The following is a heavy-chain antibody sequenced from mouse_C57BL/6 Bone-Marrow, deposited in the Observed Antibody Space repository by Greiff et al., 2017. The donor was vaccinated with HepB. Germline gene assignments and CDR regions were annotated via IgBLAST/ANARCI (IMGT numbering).Heavy chain of an antibody. D-gene: IGHD2-4*01. V-gene: IGHV1-26*01. Sequence: EVQLQQSGPELVKPGASVKISCKASGYTFTDYYMNWVKQSHGKSLEWIGDINPNNGGTSYNQKFKGKATLTVDKSSSTAYMELRSLTSEDSAVYYCARNYYDYDHAQDYWGQGTTLTVSS. CDR3: ARNYYDYDHAQDY. CDR2: INPNNGGT. CDR1: GYTFTDYY. J-gene: IGHJ2*01.